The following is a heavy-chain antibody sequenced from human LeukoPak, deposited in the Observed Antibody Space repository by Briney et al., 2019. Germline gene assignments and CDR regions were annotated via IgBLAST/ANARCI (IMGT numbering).Heavy chain of an antibody. CDR2: INHSGST. J-gene: IGHJ4*02. CDR1: GGSISSSSYY. CDR3: ARVWYYYDSSGYFDFDY. Sequence: PSETLSLTCTVSGGSISSSSYYWGWIRQPPGKGLEWIGEINHSGSTNYNPSLKSRVTISVDTSKNQFSLKLSSVTAADTAVYYCARVWYYYDSSGYFDFDYWGQGTLVTVSS. D-gene: IGHD3-22*01. V-gene: IGHV4-39*07.